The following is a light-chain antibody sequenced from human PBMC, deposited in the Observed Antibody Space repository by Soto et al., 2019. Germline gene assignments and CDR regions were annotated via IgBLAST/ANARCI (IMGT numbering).Light chain of an antibody. V-gene: IGKV3-20*01. Sequence: EIVLTQSPGTLSLSPGERAILSCRASQTVTSGYLAWYQQRPGQAPRLLIFGASNRATDIPDRFSGSGSGTDFTLTISGLEPEDFAGFYCQQYARSPYTFGQGTNVEI. CDR2: GAS. CDR3: QQYARSPYT. CDR1: QTVTSGY. J-gene: IGKJ2*01.